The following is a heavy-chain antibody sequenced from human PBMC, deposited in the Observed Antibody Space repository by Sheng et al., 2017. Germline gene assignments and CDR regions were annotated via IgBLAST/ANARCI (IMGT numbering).Heavy chain of an antibody. V-gene: IGHV4-34*01. Sequence: QVQLQQWGAGLLKPSETLSLTCAVYGGSFSGYYWSWIRQPPGKGLEWIGEINHSGSTNYNPSLKSRVTISVDTSKNQFSLKLSSVTAADTAVYYCARGGPRKGTDYWGQGTLVTVSS. J-gene: IGHJ4*02. CDR2: INHSGST. CDR3: ARGGPRKGTDY. CDR1: GGSFSGYY.